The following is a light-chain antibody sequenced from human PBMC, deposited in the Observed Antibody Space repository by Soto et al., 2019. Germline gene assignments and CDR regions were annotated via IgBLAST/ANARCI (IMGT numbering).Light chain of an antibody. CDR1: QSVGSN. V-gene: IGKV3-15*01. CDR2: GAS. J-gene: IGKJ1*01. CDR3: QQYNNWPPDRT. Sequence: EIVMTQYPATLSVSPGERATISCRASQSVGSNLAWYQQKPGQAPRLLSYGASTRATGIPAMFSGSGSGTAFTLTSSSMQSEDFAIYFCQQYNNWPPDRTFGQGTKVELK.